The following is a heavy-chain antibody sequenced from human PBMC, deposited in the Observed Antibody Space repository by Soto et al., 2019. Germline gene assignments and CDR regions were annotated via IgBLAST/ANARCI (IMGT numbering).Heavy chain of an antibody. CDR1: GVSISHFY. V-gene: IGHV4-59*08. CDR2: ISDSGST. CDR3: ARHIPRSGTVFDY. Sequence: QVQLQESGPGLVKPSETLSLTCTVSGVSISHFYWSGIRQSPGKGLEWIGYISDSGSTHYIPSLESRVTISVDSSKNLFSLRLSSVTATDTAVYYCARHIPRSGTVFDYWGQGTLVTVSS. D-gene: IGHD6-13*01. J-gene: IGHJ4*02.